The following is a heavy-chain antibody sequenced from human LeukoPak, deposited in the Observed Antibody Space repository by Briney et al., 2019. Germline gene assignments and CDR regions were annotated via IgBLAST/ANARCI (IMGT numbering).Heavy chain of an antibody. CDR2: INAGNGNT. D-gene: IGHD1-26*01. J-gene: IGHJ4*02. CDR1: GYTFTSYA. V-gene: IGHV1-3*01. CDR3: AREAIVGATNDY. Sequence: ASVKVSCKASGYTFTSYAMHWVRQAPGQRLEWMGWINAGNGNTKYSQKFQGRVTITRDTSASTAYMELSSLRSEDTAVYYCAREAIVGATNDYWGQGTLVTVSS.